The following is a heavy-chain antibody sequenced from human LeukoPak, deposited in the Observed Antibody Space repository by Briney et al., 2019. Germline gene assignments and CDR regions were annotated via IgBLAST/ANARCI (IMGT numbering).Heavy chain of an antibody. J-gene: IGHJ4*02. V-gene: IGHV3-21*04. CDR2: ISSSSSYI. D-gene: IGHD3-16*01. Sequence: GGSLRLSCAASGFTFSSYSMNWVRQAPGKGLEWVSSISSSSSYIYYADSVKGRFTISRDNATNSLYLQMNSLRAEDTAVYYCARHTSKGWGIDYWGQGILVTVSS. CDR1: GFTFSSYS. CDR3: ARHTSKGWGIDY.